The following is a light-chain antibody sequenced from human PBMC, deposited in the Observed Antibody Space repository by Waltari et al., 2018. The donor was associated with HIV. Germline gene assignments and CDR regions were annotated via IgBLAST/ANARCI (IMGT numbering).Light chain of an antibody. CDR1: SGSASTSYY. CDR2: STN. J-gene: IGLJ3*02. V-gene: IGLV8-61*01. Sequence: QTVVTQEPSFSVSPGGTVTLTCGLSSGSASTSYYPSWYQQTPGQAPRTLIYSTNTRSSGVPDRFSGSILGNKAALTITGAQADDESDYYCVLFMGNGIWVFGGGTKLTVL. CDR3: VLFMGNGIWV.